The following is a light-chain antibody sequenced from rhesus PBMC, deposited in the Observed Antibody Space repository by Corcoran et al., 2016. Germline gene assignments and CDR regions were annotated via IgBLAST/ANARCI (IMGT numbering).Light chain of an antibody. CDR1: TGAVTRDNF. Sequence: QAVVTQEPSMTVSPGGTVTLTCGSSTGAVTRDNFPTWFQQKPGQDPRELIYNTNSKQSWTPARFLGSLAGGKAALTLSGAQSEDEAGYYCLVDFTGDLGVFGGGTRLTVL. CDR3: LVDFTGDLGV. CDR2: NTN. J-gene: IGLJ6*01. V-gene: IGLV7-76*01.